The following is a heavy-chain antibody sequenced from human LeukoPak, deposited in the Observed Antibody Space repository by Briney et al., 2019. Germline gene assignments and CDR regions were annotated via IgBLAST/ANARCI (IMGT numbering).Heavy chain of an antibody. CDR1: GGSISSGDYY. J-gene: IGHJ4*02. V-gene: IGHV4-30-4*01. D-gene: IGHD6-19*01. Sequence: PSETLSLTCTVSGGSISSGDYYWSWIRQPPGKGLEWIGYIYYSGSTYYNPSLKSRVTISVDTSKNQFSLKLSSVTAADTAVYYCARLKGYSSGWYPSYYFDYWGQGTLVTVSS. CDR2: IYYSGST. CDR3: ARLKGYSSGWYPSYYFDY.